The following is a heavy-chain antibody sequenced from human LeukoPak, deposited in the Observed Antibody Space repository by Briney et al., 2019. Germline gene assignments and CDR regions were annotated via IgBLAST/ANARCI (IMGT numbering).Heavy chain of an antibody. V-gene: IGHV4-59*12. CDR1: GGSISSYY. Sequence: HSETLSLTRTVSGGSISSYYWSWIRQPPGKGLEWLGYIYYSGSTNYNPSLKSRVTISVDTSKNQSSLKLSSVPAADTAVYYCARGSPKYYYYGMDVWGEGTTVTVSS. J-gene: IGHJ6*04. CDR2: IYYSGST. CDR3: ARGSPKYYYYGMDV.